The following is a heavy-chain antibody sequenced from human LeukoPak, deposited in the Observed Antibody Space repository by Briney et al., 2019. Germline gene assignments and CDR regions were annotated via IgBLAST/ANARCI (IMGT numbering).Heavy chain of an antibody. V-gene: IGHV3-7*01. D-gene: IGHD3-16*01. CDR3: ASQSYARFDP. J-gene: IGHJ5*02. Sequence: GGSLRLSCAASGFTFSSNWMSWVRQAPGKGLEWVGNIQPDGSEQYPVDSVKGRFTISRDNARNSLFLQMNSLRVEDTAVYYCASQSYARFDPWGQGTLVTVSS. CDR1: GFTFSSNW. CDR2: IQPDGSEQ.